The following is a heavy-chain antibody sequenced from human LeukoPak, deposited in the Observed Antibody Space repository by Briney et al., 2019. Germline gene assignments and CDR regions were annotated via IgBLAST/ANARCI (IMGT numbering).Heavy chain of an antibody. CDR1: GFTFSSYG. V-gene: IGHV3-30*03. CDR3: ARDGPEPWIQLWLLGRLDY. D-gene: IGHD5-18*01. CDR2: ISYDGSNK. Sequence: PGGSLRLSCAASGFTFSSYGMHWVRQAPGKGLEWVAVISYDGSNKYYADSVKGRFTISRDNSKNTLYLQMNSLRAEDTAVYYCARDGPEPWIQLWLLGRLDYWGQGTLVTVSS. J-gene: IGHJ4*02.